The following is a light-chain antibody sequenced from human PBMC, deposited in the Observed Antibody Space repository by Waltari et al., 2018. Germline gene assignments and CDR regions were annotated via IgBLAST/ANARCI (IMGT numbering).Light chain of an antibody. CDR1: QRVSSS. V-gene: IGKV3-15*01. CDR3: QQYSNWYS. Sequence: EIVLTQSPATLSLSPGERATLSCRALQRVSSSLAWYQQKPGQAPRLLIYGASNRATGIPDRFSGSGSGTDFTLTISSLEPEDFAVYYCQQYSNWYSFGQGTKVEIK. CDR2: GAS. J-gene: IGKJ2*03.